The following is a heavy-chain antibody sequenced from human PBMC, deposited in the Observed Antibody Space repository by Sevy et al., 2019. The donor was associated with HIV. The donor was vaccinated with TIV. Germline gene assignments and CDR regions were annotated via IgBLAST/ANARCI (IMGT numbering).Heavy chain of an antibody. CDR3: TTGDYTDFAY. CDR2: INPNSGAT. V-gene: IGHV1-2*02. D-gene: IGHD3-16*01. J-gene: IGHJ4*02. CDR1: GYTFIGYY. Sequence: ASVKVSCKASGYTFIGYYIHWVRQAPGHGLEWMGWINPNSGATMYAEKFQGRVTMTRDTSITTSYLELSRLRSDDTAVYFCTTGDYTDFAYWGQRTLVTVSS.